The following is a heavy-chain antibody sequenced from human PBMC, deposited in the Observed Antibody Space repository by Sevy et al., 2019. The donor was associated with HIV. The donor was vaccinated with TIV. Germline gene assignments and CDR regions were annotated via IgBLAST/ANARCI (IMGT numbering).Heavy chain of an antibody. J-gene: IGHJ4*02. D-gene: IGHD6-6*01. Sequence: GGSLRLSCAASGFSFSNYAMSWVRQAPGKGLEWVSRITGGERTYYADSVKGRFTISRDNSKNTLYLQMNSLRVDDTAVYYCAKGASSSDYFDYWGQGTLVTVSS. V-gene: IGHV3-23*01. CDR1: GFSFSNYA. CDR2: ITGGERT. CDR3: AKGASSSDYFDY.